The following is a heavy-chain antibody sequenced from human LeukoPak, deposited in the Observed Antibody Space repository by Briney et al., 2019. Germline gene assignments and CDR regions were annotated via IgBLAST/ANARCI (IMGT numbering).Heavy chain of an antibody. CDR1: GGTFSSYA. J-gene: IGHJ5*02. Sequence: SVKVSCKASGGTFSSYAISWVRQAPGQGPEWMGGIIPIFGTANYAQKFQGRVTITVDESTSTAYMELSSLRSEDTAVYYCARASLDPENWFDPWGQGTLVTVSS. CDR3: ARASLDPENWFDP. D-gene: IGHD6-6*01. V-gene: IGHV1-69*13. CDR2: IIPIFGTA.